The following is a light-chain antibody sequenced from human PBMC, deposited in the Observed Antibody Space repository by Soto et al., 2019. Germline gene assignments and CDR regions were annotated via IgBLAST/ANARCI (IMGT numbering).Light chain of an antibody. V-gene: IGKV3-20*01. CDR2: GAS. CDR1: QSVSSSY. J-gene: IGKJ1*01. CDR3: QQYCRSRT. Sequence: EIVLTQSPGTLSLSPGERATLSCRASQSVSSSYLAWYQQKPGQAPMLLIYGASSRATGIPDRFSGSGSGTDLSLTISRLEPVAFAVYFWQQYCRSRTFGQMTTVEIK.